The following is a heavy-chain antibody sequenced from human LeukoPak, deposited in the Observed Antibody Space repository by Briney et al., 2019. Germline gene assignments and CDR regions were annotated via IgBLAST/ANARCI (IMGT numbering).Heavy chain of an antibody. CDR1: GYTFSNYY. V-gene: IGHV1-2*02. Sequence: ASVKVSCKTSGYTFSNYYIHWVRQAPGQGLEWMGWINPNSGGTNYAQKFQGRVTMTRDTSISTAYMELSRLRSDDTAVYYCARPEAAAGNNWFDPWGQGTLVTVSS. CDR2: INPNSGGT. D-gene: IGHD6-13*01. J-gene: IGHJ5*02. CDR3: ARPEAAAGNNWFDP.